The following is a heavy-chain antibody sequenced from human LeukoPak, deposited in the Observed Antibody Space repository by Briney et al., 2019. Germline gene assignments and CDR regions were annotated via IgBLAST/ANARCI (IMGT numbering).Heavy chain of an antibody. CDR1: GYTFTSYG. J-gene: IGHJ6*03. CDR3: ARGYCSGGSCLQGYYYYYMDV. CDR2: ISAYNGNT. V-gene: IGHV1-18*01. Sequence: ASVKVSCKASGYTFTSYGISWVRRAPGQGLEWMGWISAYNGNTNYAQKLQGRVTMTTDTSTSTAYMELRSLRSDDTAVYYCARGYCSGGSCLQGYYYYYMDVWGKGTTVTISS. D-gene: IGHD2-15*01.